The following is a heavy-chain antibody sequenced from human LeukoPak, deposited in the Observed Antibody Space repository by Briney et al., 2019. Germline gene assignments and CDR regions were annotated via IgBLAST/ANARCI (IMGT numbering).Heavy chain of an antibody. CDR1: GGSISSYY. J-gene: IGHJ4*02. CDR3: ARGFSRMVRGVIGY. D-gene: IGHD3-10*01. V-gene: IGHV4-59*01. Sequence: SETLSLTCTVSGGSISSYYWSWIRQPPGKGLEWIGYIYYSGSTNYNPSLKSRVTISVDTSKNQFSLKLSSVTAADTAVYYCARGFSRMVRGVIGYWGQGTLVTVSS. CDR2: IYYSGST.